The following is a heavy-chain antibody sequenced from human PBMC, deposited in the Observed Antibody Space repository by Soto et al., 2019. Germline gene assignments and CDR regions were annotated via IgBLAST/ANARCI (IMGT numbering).Heavy chain of an antibody. V-gene: IGHV3-23*01. J-gene: IGHJ4*02. Sequence: GGSLRLSCAASGFTFSSYAMSWVRQAPGKGLEWVSAISGSGGSTYYADSVKGRFTISRDNSKNTLYLQMNSLRAEDTAVYYCAKSPPTRYSGSYYFDYWGQGTLVTVSS. CDR2: ISGSGGST. CDR3: AKSPPTRYSGSYYFDY. D-gene: IGHD1-26*01. CDR1: GFTFSSYA.